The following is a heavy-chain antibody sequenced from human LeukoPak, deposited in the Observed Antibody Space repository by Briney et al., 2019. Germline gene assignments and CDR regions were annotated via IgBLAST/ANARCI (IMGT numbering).Heavy chain of an antibody. D-gene: IGHD6-6*01. CDR1: GGSFSGYY. CDR3: ARPARRSSSRGYYFDY. CDR2: INHSGST. J-gene: IGHJ4*02. V-gene: IGHV4-34*01. Sequence: SETLSLTCAVYGGSFSGYYWSWIRQPPGKGLEWIGEINHSGSTNYNPSRKSRVTISVDTSKNQFSLKLSSVTAADTAVYYCARPARRSSSRGYYFDYWGQGTLVTVSS.